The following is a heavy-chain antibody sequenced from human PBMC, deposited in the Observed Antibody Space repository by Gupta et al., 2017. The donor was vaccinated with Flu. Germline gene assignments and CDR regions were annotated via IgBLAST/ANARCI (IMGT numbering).Heavy chain of an antibody. CDR3: ARGHWAN. CDR2: ISSRGVT. V-gene: IGHV3-48*03. D-gene: IGHD3-16*01. CDR1: GLTLSSYD. Sequence: EVQLVESGGGLLQPGGSLRLSCAASGLTLSSYDMSWVRQAPGRGLEWVSFISSRGVTYYGDPVRGRFTISRDNAKNSLYLEMSGLRDEDTAVYYCARGHWANWGQGTLVTVSS. J-gene: IGHJ4*02.